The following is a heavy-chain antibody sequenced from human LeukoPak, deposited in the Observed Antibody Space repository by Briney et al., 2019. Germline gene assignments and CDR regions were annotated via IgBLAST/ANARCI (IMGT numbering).Heavy chain of an antibody. CDR1: GGSISSGDYY. J-gene: IGHJ4*02. D-gene: IGHD3-22*01. V-gene: IGHV4-31*03. CDR3: AREGYDSSYYYYLDY. Sequence: PSETLSPTCTVSGGSISSGDYYWSWIRQHPGKGLEWIGNIYYSGRTYYNPSLKSRVTISVDTSKSQFSLKLSSVTAADTAVYYCAREGYDSSYYYYLDYWGQGTLVTVSS. CDR2: IYYSGRT.